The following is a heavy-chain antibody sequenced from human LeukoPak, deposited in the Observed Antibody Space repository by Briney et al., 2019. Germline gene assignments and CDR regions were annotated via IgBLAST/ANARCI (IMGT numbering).Heavy chain of an antibody. CDR2: ISSSSSYI. CDR3: ARDPLEGGGFGELLVVLDY. D-gene: IGHD3-10*01. CDR1: GFTFSSYS. V-gene: IGHV3-21*01. J-gene: IGHJ4*02. Sequence: GGSLRLSCAASGFTFSSYSMNWVRQAPGKGLKWVSSISSSSSYIYYADSVKGRFTISRDNAKNSLYLQMNSLRAEDTAVYYCARDPLEGGGFGELLVVLDYWGQGTLVTVSS.